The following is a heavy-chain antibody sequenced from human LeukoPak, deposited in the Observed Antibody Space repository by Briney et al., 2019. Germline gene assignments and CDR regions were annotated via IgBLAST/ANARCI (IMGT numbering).Heavy chain of an antibody. V-gene: IGHV1-69*13. CDR3: AREGRITMVRYYWYFDL. J-gene: IGHJ2*01. CDR2: IIPIFGTA. D-gene: IGHD3-10*01. CDR1: VGTFSIYA. Sequence: GASVTVSFTASVGTFSIYAISWVRQAQGQGQEWMGGIIPIFGTANYAQKFQGRVTITADESTSTAYMELSSLRSEDTAVYYCAREGRITMVRYYWYFDLWGRGTLVTVSS.